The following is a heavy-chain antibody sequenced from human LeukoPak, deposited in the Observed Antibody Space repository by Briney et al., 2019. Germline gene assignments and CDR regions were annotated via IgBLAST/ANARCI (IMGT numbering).Heavy chain of an antibody. V-gene: IGHV1-69*04. CDR3: ARDGHFDY. J-gene: IGHJ4*02. CDR1: GGTFSSYA. Sequence: SVKVSCKASGGTFSSYAISWVRQAPGQGLEWMGRIIPILGIANYAQKFQGRVTITADESTSTAYMELSSLRSEDTAVYYCARDGHFDYWGQGTLVTVSS. CDR2: IIPILGIA.